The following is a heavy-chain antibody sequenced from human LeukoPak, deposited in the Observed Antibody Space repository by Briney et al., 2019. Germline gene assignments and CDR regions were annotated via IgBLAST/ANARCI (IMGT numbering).Heavy chain of an antibody. CDR1: GGSISSSSYY. D-gene: IGHD4-23*01. Sequence: SETLSLTCTVSGGSISSSSYYWGWIRQPPGKGLEWIGRIYYSGSTYYNPSLKSRVTISVDTSKNRFSLKLSSVTAADTAVYYCARSTTVVTPVYYYYHYMDVWGKGTTVTVSS. CDR3: ARSTTVVTPVYYYYHYMDV. CDR2: IYYSGST. V-gene: IGHV4-39*01. J-gene: IGHJ6*03.